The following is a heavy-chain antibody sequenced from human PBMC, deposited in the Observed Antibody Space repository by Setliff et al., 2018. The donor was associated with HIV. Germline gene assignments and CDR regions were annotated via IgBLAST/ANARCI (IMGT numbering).Heavy chain of an antibody. D-gene: IGHD4-4*01. V-gene: IGHV4-39*07. J-gene: IGHJ4*02. Sequence: SETLSLTCTVSGGSISSSSYYWGWIRQPPGKGLEWIESIYYTGSTYYNPSLTSRVNISVDTSKNQFSLRLSSVTAADTAVYYCAREKNDYNNYYFDFWGQGTLVTVSS. CDR1: GGSISSSSYY. CDR2: IYYTGST. CDR3: AREKNDYNNYYFDF.